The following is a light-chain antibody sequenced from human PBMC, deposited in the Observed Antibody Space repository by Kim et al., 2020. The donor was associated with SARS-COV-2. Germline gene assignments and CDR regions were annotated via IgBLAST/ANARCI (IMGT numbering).Light chain of an antibody. J-gene: IGKJ3*01. CDR3: QQRTNWPSFT. V-gene: IGKV3-11*01. CDR1: QSVGSS. Sequence: EIVLTQSPATLSLSPGERATLSCRASQSVGSSLAWYQHRPGQAPRLLIYDASNRATGIPARFSGSGSGTDFTLIISSLEPEDFAVYFCQQRTNWPSFTFGPGTKVDIK. CDR2: DAS.